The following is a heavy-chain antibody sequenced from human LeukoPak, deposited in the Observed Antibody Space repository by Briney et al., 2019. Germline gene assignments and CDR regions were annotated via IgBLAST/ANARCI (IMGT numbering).Heavy chain of an antibody. V-gene: IGHV3-23*01. J-gene: IGHJ5*02. Sequence: QSGGSLRLSCAASGFTFSTYAMSWVRQAPGKGLEWVSSISGGGATTYYADSVKGRFTIFRDNSKNTLYLQMNSLRAEDTAVYYCARGGFRFFAHWGQGTLVTVSS. CDR3: ARGGFRFFAH. D-gene: IGHD2-15*01. CDR1: GFTFSTYA. CDR2: ISGGGATT.